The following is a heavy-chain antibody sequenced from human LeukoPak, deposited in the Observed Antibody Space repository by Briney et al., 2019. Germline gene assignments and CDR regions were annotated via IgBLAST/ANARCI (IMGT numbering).Heavy chain of an antibody. V-gene: IGHV3-66*01. CDR2: IYSGGST. Sequence: SGGSLRLSCAASEFSVGSNYMTWVRQAPGKGLEWVSLIYSGGSTYYADSVKGRFTISRDNAKNSLYLQMNSLRAEDTAVYYCARDSFDYYDSSGYPNWFDPWGQGTLVTVSS. CDR1: EFSVGSNY. D-gene: IGHD3-22*01. CDR3: ARDSFDYYDSSGYPNWFDP. J-gene: IGHJ5*02.